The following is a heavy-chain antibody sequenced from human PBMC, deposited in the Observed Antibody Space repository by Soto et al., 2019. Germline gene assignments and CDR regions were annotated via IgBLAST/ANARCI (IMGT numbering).Heavy chain of an antibody. CDR2: INHSGST. J-gene: IGHJ4*02. CDR3: ARGPHIVVVVAAIAFDY. V-gene: IGHV4-34*01. Sequence: QVQLQQWGAGLLKPSETLSLTCAVYGGSFSGYYWSWIRQPPGKGLEWIGEINHSGSTNYNPSLKSRVTISVDTSKNQFSLKLSSVTAADTAVYYCARGPHIVVVVAAIAFDYWGQGTLVTVSS. D-gene: IGHD2-15*01. CDR1: GGSFSGYY.